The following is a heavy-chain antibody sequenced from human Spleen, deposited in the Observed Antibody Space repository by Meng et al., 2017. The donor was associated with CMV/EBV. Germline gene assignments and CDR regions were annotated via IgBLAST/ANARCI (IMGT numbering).Heavy chain of an antibody. D-gene: IGHD3-22*01. J-gene: IGHJ4*02. V-gene: IGHV1-2*02. CDR3: ARDYFSGRGYSHVDY. Sequence: SGYTFTGYYIQWVRQAPGQGLEWMGWVNPNSGGTNYAQKFYGRVTMTRDTSINTAYMELSRLTSDDTALYFCARDYFSGRGYSHVDYWGQGTLVTVSS. CDR2: VNPNSGGT. CDR1: GYTFTGYY.